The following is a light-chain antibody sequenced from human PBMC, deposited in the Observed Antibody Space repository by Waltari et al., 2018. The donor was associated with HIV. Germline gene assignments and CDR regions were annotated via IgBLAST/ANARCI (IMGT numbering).Light chain of an antibody. CDR1: SSVVGGYNY. J-gene: IGLJ2*01. V-gene: IGLV2-14*03. CDR2: DVS. CDR3: SSYTSSSVV. Sequence: QSALTQPASVYGSPGQSITISCTGTSSVVGGYNYLSWYQQHPGKAPKLMIYDVSNRPSGVSNRFSGSKSGNTASLTISGLQAEDEADYYCSSYTSSSVVFGGGTKLTVL.